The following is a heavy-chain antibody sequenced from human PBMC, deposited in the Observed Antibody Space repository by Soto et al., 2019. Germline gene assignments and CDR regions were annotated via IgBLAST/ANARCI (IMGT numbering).Heavy chain of an antibody. J-gene: IGHJ4*02. CDR2: IYYSGST. V-gene: IGHV4-30-4*08. CDR3: ARAAAIVGATSGDF. CDR1: GGSISSGGYY. D-gene: IGHD1-26*01. Sequence: QVQLQESGPGLVKPSQTLSLTCTVSGGSISSGGYYWSWIRQHPGKGLEWIGYIYYSGSTYYNPSLKSRVTISVDTPKNQFSLKLSSVTAADTAVYFCARAAAIVGATSGDFWGQGTLVTVSS.